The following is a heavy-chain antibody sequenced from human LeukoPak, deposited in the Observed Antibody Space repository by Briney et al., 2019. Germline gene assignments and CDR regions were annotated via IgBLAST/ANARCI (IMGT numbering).Heavy chain of an antibody. CDR3: ASYVYHEIMIFDY. CDR1: GGSFSGYY. CDR2: INHSGST. V-gene: IGHV4-34*01. J-gene: IGHJ4*02. D-gene: IGHD3-16*01. Sequence: PSETLSLTCAVYGGSFSGYYWSWIRQPPGKGLEWIGEINHSGSTNYNPSLKSRVTISVDTSKNQFSLKLSSVTAADTAVYYCASYVYHEIMIFDYWGQGTLVTVSS.